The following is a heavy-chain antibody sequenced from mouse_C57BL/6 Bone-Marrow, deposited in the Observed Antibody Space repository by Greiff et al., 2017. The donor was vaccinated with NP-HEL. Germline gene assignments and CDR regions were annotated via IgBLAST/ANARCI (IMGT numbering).Heavy chain of an antibody. V-gene: IGHV1-50*01. CDR3: ARKAYYGRSYEFAY. D-gene: IGHD1-1*01. J-gene: IGHJ3*01. Sequence: QVQLQQPGAELVKPGASVKLSCKASGYTFTTYWMQWVKQRPGQGLEWIGEIDPSASYPNYNQKFKGKATLTVDTSSSTANMQLSSLTSEDAAVYYCARKAYYGRSYEFAYWGQGTLVTVSA. CDR1: GYTFTTYW. CDR2: IDPSASYP.